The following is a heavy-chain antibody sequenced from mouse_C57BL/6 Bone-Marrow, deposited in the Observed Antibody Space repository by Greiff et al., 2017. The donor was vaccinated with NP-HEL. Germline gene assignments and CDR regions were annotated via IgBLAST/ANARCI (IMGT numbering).Heavy chain of an antibody. V-gene: IGHV6-3*01. D-gene: IGHD2-10*02. CDR2: IRLKSDNYAT. J-gene: IGHJ2*01. CDR1: GFTFSNYW. Sequence: EVQGVESGGGLVQPGGSMKLSCVASGFTFSNYWMNWVRQSPEKGLEWVAQIRLKSDNYATHYAESVKGGFTISRDDSKSSVYLQMNNLRAEDTGIYYCTPPLVRDYWGQGTTLTVSS. CDR3: TPPLVRDY.